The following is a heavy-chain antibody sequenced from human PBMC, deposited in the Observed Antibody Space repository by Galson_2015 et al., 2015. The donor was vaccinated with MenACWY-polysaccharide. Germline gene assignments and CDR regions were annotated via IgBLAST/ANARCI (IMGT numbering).Heavy chain of an antibody. Sequence: SLRLSCAASGFTFSSYTMSWVRQAPGKGLEWLSYISSGSSTIYYADSVKGRFTISRGNAKNSLYLQMNSLRAEDTAVYYCARGRLDYWGQGTLVTVSS. CDR3: ARGRLDY. CDR2: ISSGSSTI. V-gene: IGHV3-48*01. CDR1: GFTFSSYT. J-gene: IGHJ4*02.